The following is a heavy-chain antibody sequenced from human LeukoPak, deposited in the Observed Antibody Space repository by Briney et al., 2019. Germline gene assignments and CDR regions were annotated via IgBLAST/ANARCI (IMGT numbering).Heavy chain of an antibody. CDR1: GFTFSSYA. Sequence: GGSLRLSCAASGFTFSSYAMSWVRQAPGKGLEWVSYIGTSSNFKYYADSVRGRLTISRDNAKNSLYLQMNSLRAEDTAVYYCARDRGYYGSGRCDAFDIWGQGTMVTVSS. V-gene: IGHV3-21*01. D-gene: IGHD3-10*01. CDR3: ARDRGYYGSGRCDAFDI. CDR2: IGTSSNFK. J-gene: IGHJ3*02.